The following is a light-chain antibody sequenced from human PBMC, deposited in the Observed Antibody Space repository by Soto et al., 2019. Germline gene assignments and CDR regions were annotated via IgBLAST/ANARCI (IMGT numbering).Light chain of an antibody. CDR2: STS. V-gene: IGLV7-43*01. Sequence: QTVVTQEPSLTVSPGGTVTLTCASSTGAVTSAYYPNWFQQKPGQAQRALLYSTSHKPTWTPARVSGSLLGGKAALTLSGVQPEDEAEYYWLLYYGGAQLGVFGGGTTLNVL. J-gene: IGLJ3*02. CDR3: LLYYGGAQLGV. CDR1: TGAVTSAYY.